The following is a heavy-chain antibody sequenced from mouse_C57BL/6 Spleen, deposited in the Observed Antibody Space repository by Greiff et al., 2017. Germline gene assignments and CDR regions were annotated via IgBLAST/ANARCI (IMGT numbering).Heavy chain of an antibody. CDR2: IDPSDSAT. CDR3: ARRAPYAMDY. J-gene: IGHJ4*01. Sequence: VQLQQPGAELVRPGSSVKLSCKASGYTFTSYWMHWVKQRPIQGLEWIGNIDPSDSATHYNQKFKDKATLTVDKSSSTAYMQLSSLTSEDSAVYYCARRAPYAMDYWGQGTSGTVSS. D-gene: IGHD3-3*01. CDR1: GYTFTSYW. V-gene: IGHV1-52*01.